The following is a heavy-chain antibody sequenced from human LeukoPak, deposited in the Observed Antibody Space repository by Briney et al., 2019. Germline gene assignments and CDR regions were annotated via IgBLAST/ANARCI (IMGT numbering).Heavy chain of an antibody. CDR3: ARDSGSYWNYFDY. CDR1: GFTVSSNY. D-gene: IGHD1-26*01. Sequence: GGSLRLSCAASGFTVSSNYMSWVRQAPGKGLEWVSVIYSGGSTYYADSVKGRFTISRDNSKNTLYLQMNSLRAEDTAVYYCARDSGSYWNYFDYWGQGTLVTVCS. CDR2: IYSGGST. V-gene: IGHV3-53*01. J-gene: IGHJ4*02.